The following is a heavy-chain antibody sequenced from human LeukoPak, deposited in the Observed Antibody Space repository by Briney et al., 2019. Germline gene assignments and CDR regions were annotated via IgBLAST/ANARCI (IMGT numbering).Heavy chain of an antibody. Sequence: SVKVSCKASGGTFSSYAISWVRQAPGQGLEWMGGIIPIFGTANYAQKFQGRVTITADESTSTAYMELSSLRSEDTAVYYCARASSGFWSGYAVGYYYYMDVWGKGTTVTVSS. CDR1: GGTFSSYA. CDR3: ARASSGFWSGYAVGYYYYMDV. CDR2: IIPIFGTA. J-gene: IGHJ6*03. V-gene: IGHV1-69*13. D-gene: IGHD3-3*01.